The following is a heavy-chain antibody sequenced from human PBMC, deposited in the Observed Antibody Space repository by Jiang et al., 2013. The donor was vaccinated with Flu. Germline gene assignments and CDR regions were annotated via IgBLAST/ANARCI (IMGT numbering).Heavy chain of an antibody. CDR3: AKDSSGWYRISAFDI. Sequence: AISGSGGSTYYADSVKGRFTISRDNSKNTLCLQMNSLRAEDTAVYYCAKDSSGWYRISAFDIWGQGTMVTVSS. V-gene: IGHV3-23*01. J-gene: IGHJ3*02. D-gene: IGHD6-19*01. CDR2: ISGSGGST.